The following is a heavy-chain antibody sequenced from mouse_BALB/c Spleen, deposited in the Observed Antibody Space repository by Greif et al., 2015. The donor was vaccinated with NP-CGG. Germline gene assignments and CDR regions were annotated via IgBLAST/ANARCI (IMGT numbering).Heavy chain of an antibody. CDR3: TRSWVDY. CDR1: GYTFTSYY. Sequence: VQLQQSGAELVKPGASVKLSCKASGYTFTSYYIYWVRQRPGQGLEWIGEINPSNGGSNFSEKFKSKATLTVDESSSASSMPLSSLSSEYSAVYYCTRSWVDYWGQGTTLTVSS. D-gene: IGHD4-1*01. J-gene: IGHJ2*01. V-gene: IGHV1S81*02. CDR2: INPSNGGS.